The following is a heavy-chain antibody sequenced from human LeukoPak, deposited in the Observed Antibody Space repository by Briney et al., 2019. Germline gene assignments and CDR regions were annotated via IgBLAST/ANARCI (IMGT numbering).Heavy chain of an antibody. CDR3: ARGGGGYVGFDY. V-gene: IGHV3-7*03. D-gene: IGHD5-12*01. CDR1: GFTFSSYA. J-gene: IGHJ4*02. Sequence: GGSLRLSCAASGFTFSSYAMNWVRQAPGKGLEWVANIKQDGSEKYYVDSVKGRFTISRDNAKNSLYLQMNSLRAEDTAVYHCARGGGGYVGFDYWGQGTLVTVSS. CDR2: IKQDGSEK.